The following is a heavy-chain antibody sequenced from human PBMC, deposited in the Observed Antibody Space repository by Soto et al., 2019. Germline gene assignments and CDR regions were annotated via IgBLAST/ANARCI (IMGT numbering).Heavy chain of an antibody. CDR3: ARGVMSYVDY. D-gene: IGHD3-16*01. V-gene: IGHV4-30-2*01. Sequence: QLQLQESGSGLVKPSQTLSLTCAVSGGSISSGGYSWSWIRQQPGKGLEWIGYIYHSGSNYYNTSLKSRVTISVDRSKNQFSRKLSSVTAADTAVYYCARGVMSYVDYWGQGTLVTVSS. J-gene: IGHJ4*02. CDR2: IYHSGSN. CDR1: GGSISSGGYS.